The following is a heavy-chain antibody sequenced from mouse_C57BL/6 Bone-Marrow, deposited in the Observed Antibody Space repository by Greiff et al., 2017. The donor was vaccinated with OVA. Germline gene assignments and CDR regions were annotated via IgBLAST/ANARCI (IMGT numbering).Heavy chain of an antibody. CDR1: GFTFRDYY. V-gene: IGHV5-12*01. J-gene: IGHJ4*01. D-gene: IGHD1-1*01. CDR3: ARHYLLPMDY. Sequence: EVQVVESGGGLVQPGGSLKLSCAASGFTFRDYYMYWVRQTPEKRLEWVAYISNGGGSTYYPDTVKGRFTISRDNAKNTLYLQMSRLKSEDTAMYYCARHYLLPMDYWGQGTSVTVSS. CDR2: ISNGGGST.